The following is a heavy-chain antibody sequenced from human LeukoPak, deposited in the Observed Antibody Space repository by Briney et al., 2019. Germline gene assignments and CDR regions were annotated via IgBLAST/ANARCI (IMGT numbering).Heavy chain of an antibody. J-gene: IGHJ6*03. CDR2: INHSGST. V-gene: IGHV4-34*01. Sequence: PSETLSLTCAVYGGSFSDYYWSWIRQPPGKGLEWIGEINHSGSTNYNPSLKSRVTISVDTSKNQFSLKLSSVTAADTAVYYCAGVFSGWYYSDYYMDVWGKGTTVTVSS. D-gene: IGHD6-19*01. CDR3: AGVFSGWYYSDYYMDV. CDR1: GGSFSDYY.